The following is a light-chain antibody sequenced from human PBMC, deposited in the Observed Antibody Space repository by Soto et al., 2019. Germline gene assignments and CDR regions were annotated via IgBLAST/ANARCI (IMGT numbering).Light chain of an antibody. Sequence: QSALTQPPSASGSPGQSVTISCTGTSSDVGGYHYVSWYQQHPGKAPKLMIYEVSNRPSGVPDRFSGSKSGNTASLTVSGLQAEDEADYYCSSYAGSNNLVFGGGTKVTVL. V-gene: IGLV2-8*01. CDR3: SSYAGSNNLV. CDR2: EVS. CDR1: SSDVGGYHY. J-gene: IGLJ2*01.